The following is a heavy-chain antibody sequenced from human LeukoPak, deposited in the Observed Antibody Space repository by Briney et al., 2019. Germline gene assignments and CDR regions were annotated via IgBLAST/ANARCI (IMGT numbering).Heavy chain of an antibody. CDR2: IYSGGST. D-gene: IGHD4-11*01. CDR1: GFTVSSNY. Sequence: PGGSLRLSCAASGFTVSSNYMSWVRQAPGKGLEWVSVIYSGGSTYYADSVKGRFTISRDNSENTVYLQMSSLRAEDTAVYYCARDLSKPSDYWGQGTLVIVSS. J-gene: IGHJ4*02. V-gene: IGHV3-53*01. CDR3: ARDLSKPSDY.